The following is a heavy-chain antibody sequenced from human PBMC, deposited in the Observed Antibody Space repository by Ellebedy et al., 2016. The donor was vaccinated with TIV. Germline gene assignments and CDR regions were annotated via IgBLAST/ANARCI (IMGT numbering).Heavy chain of an antibody. Sequence: PGGSLRPSCVPSGSAFSSRWIHWDRQAPGKGLGWVSHINSDGSSTTYADSVKGRFTSSRDNAKDTVYLQMNSLRAEDTAVYYCGRDDRYGLDVWGQGTTVIVSS. V-gene: IGHV3-74*01. J-gene: IGHJ6*02. CDR3: GRDDRYGLDV. CDR1: GSAFSSRW. CDR2: INSDGSST.